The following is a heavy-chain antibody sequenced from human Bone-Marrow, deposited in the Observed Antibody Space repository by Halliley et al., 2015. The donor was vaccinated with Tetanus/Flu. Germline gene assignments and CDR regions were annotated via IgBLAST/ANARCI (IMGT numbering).Heavy chain of an antibody. Sequence: YAHYSENTRYNPPPRSRVPMSVDTSKNQFSLALSSVAAADTAVYYCARGGTRSGYDLGQNDYWGQGTLVSVSS. CDR2: AHYSENT. V-gene: IGHV4-59*09. J-gene: IGHJ4*02. CDR3: ARGGTRSGYDLGQNDY. D-gene: IGHD5-12*01.